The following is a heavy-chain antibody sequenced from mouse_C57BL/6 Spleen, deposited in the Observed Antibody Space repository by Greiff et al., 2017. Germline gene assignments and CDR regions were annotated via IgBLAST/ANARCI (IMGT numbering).Heavy chain of an antibody. V-gene: IGHV1-19*01. D-gene: IGHD1-1*01. CDR1: GYTFTDYY. J-gene: IGHJ2*01. CDR3: ARGYYYGSSYNFDY. CDR2: INPYNGGT. Sequence: EVQLQQSGPVLVKPGASVKMSCKASGYTFTDYYMNWVKQSHGKSLEWIGVINPYNGGTSYNEKFKGKATLTVDKSSSTAYMQLNSLTSEDSALYYCARGYYYGSSYNFDYWGQGTTLTVSS.